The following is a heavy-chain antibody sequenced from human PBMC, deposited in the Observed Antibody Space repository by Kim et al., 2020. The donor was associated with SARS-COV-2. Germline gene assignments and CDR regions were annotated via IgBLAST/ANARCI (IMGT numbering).Heavy chain of an antibody. CDR1: GFTFSSYA. CDR3: ARGYYYDSSGYPFDY. J-gene: IGHJ4*01. V-gene: IGHV3-64*01. D-gene: IGHD3-22*01. Sequence: GGSLRLSCAASGFTFSSYAMHWVRQAPGKGLEYVSAISSNGGSTYYANSVKGRFTISRDNSKNTLYLQMGSLRAEDMAVYYCARGYYYDSSGYPFDYWG. CDR2: ISSNGGST.